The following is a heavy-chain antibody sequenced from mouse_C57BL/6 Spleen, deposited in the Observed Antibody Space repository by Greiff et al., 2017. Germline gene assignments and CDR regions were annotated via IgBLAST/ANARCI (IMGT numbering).Heavy chain of an antibody. CDR2: IWSGGST. V-gene: IGHV2-2*01. Sequence: VMLVESGPGLVQPSQSLSITCTVSGFSLTSYGVHWVRQSPGKGLEWLGVIWSGGSTDYNAAFISRLSISKDNSKSQVFFKMNSLQADDTAIYYCARMDDGYYGAMDYWGQGTSVTVSS. J-gene: IGHJ4*01. CDR1: GFSLTSYG. CDR3: ARMDDGYYGAMDY. D-gene: IGHD2-3*01.